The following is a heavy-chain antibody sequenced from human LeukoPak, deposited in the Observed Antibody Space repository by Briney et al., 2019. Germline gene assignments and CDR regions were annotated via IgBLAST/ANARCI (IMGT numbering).Heavy chain of an antibody. CDR1: GFTFSSYS. J-gene: IGHJ4*02. CDR2: ISSSGSTI. V-gene: IGHV3-48*04. D-gene: IGHD5-24*01. Sequence: TGGSLRLSCAASGFTFSSYSMNWVRQAPGKGLEWVSYISSSGSTIYYADSVKGRFTISRDNAKNSLYLQMNSLRAEDTAVYYCARDGDGYSTTYADYWGQGTLVTVSS. CDR3: ARDGDGYSTTYADY.